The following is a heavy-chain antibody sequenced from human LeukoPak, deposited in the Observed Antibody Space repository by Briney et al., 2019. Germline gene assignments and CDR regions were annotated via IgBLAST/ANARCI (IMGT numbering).Heavy chain of an antibody. D-gene: IGHD3-22*01. CDR2: IYYSGRT. CDR3: ARRRYYDGSGYLE. V-gene: IGHV4-39*01. CDR1: GDSVSKSDSY. Sequence: SETLSLTCSVSGDSVSKSDSYWDWIRQPPGKGLEWIGTIYYSGRTYYSPSLKSRVTMSVDPSNNQFSLNLRSVTAADTAVYYCARRRYYDGSGYLEWGQGTLLSVSS. J-gene: IGHJ1*01.